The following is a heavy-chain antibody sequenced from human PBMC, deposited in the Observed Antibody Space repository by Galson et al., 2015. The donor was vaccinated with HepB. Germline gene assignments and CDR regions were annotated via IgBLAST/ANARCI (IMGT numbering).Heavy chain of an antibody. CDR2: ISSSSNYI. CDR1: GFTFSSYS. J-gene: IGHJ6*03. Sequence: SLRLSCAASGFTFSSYSMNWVRQAPGKGLEWVSSISSSSNYIYYADSVKGRFTISRDNAQNSLFLHMNSLRAEDTAVYYCARGRGYDFLSADPPFYMDVWGKGTTVTVSS. V-gene: IGHV3-21*01. CDR3: ARGRGYDFLSADPPFYMDV. D-gene: IGHD3-3*01.